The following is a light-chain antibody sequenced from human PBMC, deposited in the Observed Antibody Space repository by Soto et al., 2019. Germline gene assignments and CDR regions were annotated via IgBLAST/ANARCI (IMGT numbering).Light chain of an antibody. V-gene: IGLV2-14*01. CDR1: SSDVGGYNY. CDR3: SSYTSSSTLGV. J-gene: IGLJ2*01. CDR2: DVS. Sequence: QSVLTQPASVSGSPGQSITISCTGTSSDVGGYNYVSWYQQHPGKAPKLMIYDVSNRPSGVSNRFSGSKSGNTASLTISGLQAEDEADYYCSSYTSSSTLGVFGGGTKLPS.